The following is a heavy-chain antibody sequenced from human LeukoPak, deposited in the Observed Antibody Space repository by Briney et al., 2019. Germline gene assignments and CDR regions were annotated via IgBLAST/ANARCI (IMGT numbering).Heavy chain of an antibody. D-gene: IGHD4-23*01. Sequence: GGSLRLSCVASGFTFSNYWMSWVRQAPGKGLECVANIKEDGSEKYYVDSVKGRFTISRDNAKNSLYLQMNSLRDEDTAVYYCARDYGGSSPFDYWGQGTLVTVSS. CDR3: ARDYGGSSPFDY. CDR1: GFTFSNYW. V-gene: IGHV3-7*01. J-gene: IGHJ4*02. CDR2: IKEDGSEK.